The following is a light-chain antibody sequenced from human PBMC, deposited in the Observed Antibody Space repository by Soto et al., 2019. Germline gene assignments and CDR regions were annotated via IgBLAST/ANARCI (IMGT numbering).Light chain of an antibody. CDR2: AAS. Sequence: DIHITRAPSSLSASVVDRVTIACLASQSISSYLNWYQHKPGKAPKLLIYAASTLQSGVPSRFSGSGSGTEFTLTISSLQSEDFAVYYCQQYNNWPRSFGQGTKVDIK. J-gene: IGKJ1*01. V-gene: IGKV1-9*01. CDR1: QSISSY. CDR3: QQYNNWPRS.